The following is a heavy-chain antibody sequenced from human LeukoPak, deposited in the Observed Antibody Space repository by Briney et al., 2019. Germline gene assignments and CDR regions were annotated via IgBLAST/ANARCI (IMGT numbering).Heavy chain of an antibody. CDR2: ISTSSTTI. V-gene: IGHV3-48*04. CDR3: ASGHYGSGSYYIFPDY. CDR1: GFTFSTYS. Sequence: PGGSLRLSCVVSGFTFSTYSMNWVRQAPGKGPEWISYISTSSTTIHYADSVKGRFTISRDNAKNSLYLQMNSLRADDTAVYYCASGHYGSGSYYIFPDYWGQGTLVTVSS. J-gene: IGHJ4*02. D-gene: IGHD3-10*01.